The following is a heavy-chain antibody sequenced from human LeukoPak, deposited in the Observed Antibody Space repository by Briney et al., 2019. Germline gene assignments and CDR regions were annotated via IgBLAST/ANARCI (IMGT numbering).Heavy chain of an antibody. CDR2: ISAYNGNT. J-gene: IGHJ5*02. D-gene: IGHD3-10*01. CDR3: ARYDYYGSGSYYMTNYNWFDP. V-gene: IGHV1-18*01. CDR1: GYTFTSYG. Sequence: GSVKVSCKASGYTFTSYGISWVRQAPGQGLEWMGWISAYNGNTNYAQKLQGRVTMTTDTSTSTAYMELRSLRSDDTAVYYCARYDYYGSGSYYMTNYNWFDPWGQGTLVTVSS.